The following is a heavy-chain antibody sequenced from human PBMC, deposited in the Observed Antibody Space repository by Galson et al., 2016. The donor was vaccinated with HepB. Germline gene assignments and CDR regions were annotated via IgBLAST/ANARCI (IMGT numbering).Heavy chain of an antibody. D-gene: IGHD2/OR15-2a*01. CDR3: ARNLGQIVPGLFFYFYYGLDV. CDR1: GFTFSNFG. V-gene: IGHV3-33*01. J-gene: IGHJ6*02. Sequence: SLRLSCAASGFTFSNFGMRWVRQAPGKGPEWLAIIWYDGSTKFYADSVKGRFNISRDNSNNTLYLQMNNLRAEDTAVYFCARNLGQIVPGLFFYFYYGLDVWGQGTTVTVSS. CDR2: IWYDGSTK.